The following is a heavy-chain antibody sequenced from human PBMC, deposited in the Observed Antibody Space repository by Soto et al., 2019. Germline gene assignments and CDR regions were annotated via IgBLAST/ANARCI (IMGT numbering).Heavy chain of an antibody. CDR1: GFTSSGYW. CDR3: SRDYSNPRETFAP. J-gene: IGHJ5*02. Sequence: VGSLRLSCAASGFTSSGYWMTWVRQAPGKGPEWVANINQDGSEKYYVDSVKGRFTISRDNAKDSLYLQMNSLRAEDTAIYYCSRDYSNPRETFAPWGHGTRVPV. D-gene: IGHD4-4*01. CDR2: INQDGSEK. V-gene: IGHV3-7*01.